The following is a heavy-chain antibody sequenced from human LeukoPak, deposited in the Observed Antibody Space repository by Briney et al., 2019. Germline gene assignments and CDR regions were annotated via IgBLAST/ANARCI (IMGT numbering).Heavy chain of an antibody. D-gene: IGHD6-19*01. J-gene: IGHJ6*03. CDR3: ARGSGWSYYMDV. CDR1: GGTFNSYA. Sequence: SVKVSCKASGGTFNSYAISWVRQAPGQGLEWMGGIIPIFGTANYAQKFQGRVTITADESTSTAYMELSSLRSEDTAVYYCARGSGWSYYMDVWGKGTTVTVSS. V-gene: IGHV1-69*01. CDR2: IIPIFGTA.